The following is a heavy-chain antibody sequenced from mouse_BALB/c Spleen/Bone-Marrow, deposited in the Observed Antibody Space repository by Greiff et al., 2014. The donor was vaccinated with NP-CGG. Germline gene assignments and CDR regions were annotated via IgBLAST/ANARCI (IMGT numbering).Heavy chain of an antibody. D-gene: IGHD2-3*01. J-gene: IGHJ3*01. CDR2: IDPASGST. Sequence: EVQLQQSGADLVKPGVSVKLSCTTSGFNIKDTFMHWVKQRPEQGLGWIGRIDPASGSTKYDPKFQGKATITADTSSNKVSLQLSGLTSEDTAAYYCAHDAPFTYWGQGTLVTVSA. V-gene: IGHV14-3*02. CDR1: GFNIKDTF. CDR3: AHDAPFTY.